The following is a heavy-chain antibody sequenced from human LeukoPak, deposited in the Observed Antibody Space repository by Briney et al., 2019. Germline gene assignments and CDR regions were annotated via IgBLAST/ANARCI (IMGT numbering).Heavy chain of an antibody. CDR1: GGPFSGYY. CDR2: INHSGST. CDR3: ARLWSNDL. J-gene: IGHJ5*02. V-gene: IGHV4-34*01. Sequence: PSETLSLTCAVYGGPFSGYYWSWIRQPPGKGLEWIGEINHSGSTNYNPSLKSRVTISVDTSKNQFSLKLSSVTAADTAVYYCARLWSNDLWGQGTLVTVSS. D-gene: IGHD2-21*01.